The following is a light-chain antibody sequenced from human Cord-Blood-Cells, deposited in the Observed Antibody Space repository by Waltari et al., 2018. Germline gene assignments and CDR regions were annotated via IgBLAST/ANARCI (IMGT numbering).Light chain of an antibody. CDR2: GAS. Sequence: PGERANLSCRASQSVSSNLAWYQQKPGQAPRLLIYGASTRATGIPARFSGSGSGTEFTLTISSLQSEDFAVYYCQQYNNWPPWTFGQGTKVEIK. CDR1: QSVSSN. J-gene: IGKJ1*01. CDR3: QQYNNWPPWT. V-gene: IGKV3-15*01.